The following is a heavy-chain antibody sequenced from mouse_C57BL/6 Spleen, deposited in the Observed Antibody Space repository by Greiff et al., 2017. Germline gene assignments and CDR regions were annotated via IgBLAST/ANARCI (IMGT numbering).Heavy chain of an antibody. Sequence: QVQLQQPGAELVKPGASVKMSCKASGYTFTSYWITWVKQRPGQGLEWIGDIYPGSGSTNYNEKFKSKATLTVDTSSSTASMLLSSLTSEDSAVYYCARGSNYVDYWGQCTTLTVSS. CDR1: GYTFTSYW. V-gene: IGHV1-55*01. CDR2: IYPGSGST. D-gene: IGHD5-1*01. J-gene: IGHJ2*01. CDR3: ARGSNYVDY.